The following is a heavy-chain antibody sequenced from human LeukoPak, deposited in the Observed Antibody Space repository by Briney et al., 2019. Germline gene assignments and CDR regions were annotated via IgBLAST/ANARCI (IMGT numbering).Heavy chain of an antibody. J-gene: IGHJ5*02. D-gene: IGHD3-10*01. Sequence: SETLSLTCTVSGGSISSSSYYCGWLRQPPGKGLEWIGSIYYSGSTYYNPSLKSRVTISVDTSKNQFSLKLSSVTAADTAVYYCARLYYYGSGRTGTHNWFDPWGQGTLVTVSS. CDR3: ARLYYYGSGRTGTHNWFDP. CDR2: IYYSGST. CDR1: GGSISSSSYY. V-gene: IGHV4-39*01.